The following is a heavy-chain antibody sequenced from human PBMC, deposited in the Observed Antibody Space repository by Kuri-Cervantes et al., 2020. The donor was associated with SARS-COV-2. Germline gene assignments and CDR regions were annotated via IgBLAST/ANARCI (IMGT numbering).Heavy chain of an antibody. J-gene: IGHJ6*02. V-gene: IGHV1-18*01. CDR3: ASSRGITIFGVVIKYYYGMDV. D-gene: IGHD3-3*01. Sequence: ASVKVSCKASGYTFTSYGISWVRQAPGQGLEWMGWISAYNGNTNYAQKFQGRVTMTRNTSISTAYMELSSLRSEDTAVYYCASSRGITIFGVVIKYYYGMDVWGQGTTVTVSS. CDR2: ISAYNGNT. CDR1: GYTFTSYG.